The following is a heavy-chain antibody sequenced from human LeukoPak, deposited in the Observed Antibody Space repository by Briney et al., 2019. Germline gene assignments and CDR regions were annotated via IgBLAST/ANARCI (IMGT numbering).Heavy chain of an antibody. V-gene: IGHV3-11*06. Sequence: PGGSLRLSCAASGFTFSDDYMSWIRQAPGKGLEWVSYISSRSNYTNYADSVKGRFTISRDNAKHSLYLQMNSLRAEDTAVYYCARGEEYSSSSGSVDYWGQGTLVTVSS. CDR1: GFTFSDDY. J-gene: IGHJ4*02. CDR3: ARGEEYSSSSGSVDY. CDR2: ISSRSNYT. D-gene: IGHD6-6*01.